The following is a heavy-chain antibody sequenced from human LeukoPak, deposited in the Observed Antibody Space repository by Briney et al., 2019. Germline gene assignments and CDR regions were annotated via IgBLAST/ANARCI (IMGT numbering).Heavy chain of an antibody. J-gene: IGHJ4*02. V-gene: IGHV1-2*02. D-gene: IGHD3-9*01. CDR1: GYTFTGYY. CDR2: INSNSGGT. CDR3: ARDRVLTGPDY. Sequence: ASVKVSCKASGYTFTGYYMHWVRQAPGQGLEWMAWINSNSGGTNYAQKLQGRVTMTRDTSINTAYMELSRLRSDDTAVYYCARDRVLTGPDYWGQGTLVTVSS.